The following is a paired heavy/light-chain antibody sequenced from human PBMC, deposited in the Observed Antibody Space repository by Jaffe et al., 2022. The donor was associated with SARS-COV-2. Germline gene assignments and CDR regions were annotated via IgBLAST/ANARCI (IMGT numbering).Light chain of an antibody. J-gene: IGKJ1*01. CDR3: QQYGNSRGT. CDR1: QSVSSNY. V-gene: IGKV3-20*01. Sequence: EIVLTQSPGTLSLSPGERATLSCRASQSVSSNYLAWYQQKPGQAPRLLIYGASSRATGIPDRFSGSGSGTDFTLTISRLEPEDFAVYYCQQYGNSRGTFGQGTKVEIK. CDR2: GAS.
Heavy chain of an antibody. V-gene: IGHV1-2*02. CDR1: GYTFTANF. Sequence: QVQLVQSGAEVKKPGASVKVSCKASGYTFTANFIHWVRQAPGQGLEWMGWINPNTGDTNYEQRFQGRVTMTRDPSITTAYMDLSSLRSDDAAAYYCARGGGFALLYAFDIWGQGTLVTVSS. CDR3: ARGGGFALLYAFDI. J-gene: IGHJ3*02. D-gene: IGHD3-16*01. CDR2: INPNTGDT.